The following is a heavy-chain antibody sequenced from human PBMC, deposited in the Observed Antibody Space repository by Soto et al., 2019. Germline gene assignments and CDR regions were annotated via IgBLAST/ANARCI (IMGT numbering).Heavy chain of an antibody. CDR1: GFTFSSYA. CDR3: AKPRFLEWSRPSDY. D-gene: IGHD3-3*01. Sequence: PGGSLRLSCAASGFTFSSYAMSWVRQAPGKGLEWVSAISGSGGSTYYADSVKGRFTISRDNSKNTLYLQMNSLRAEDTAVYYCAKPRFLEWSRPSDYWGQGTLVTVSS. CDR2: ISGSGGST. J-gene: IGHJ4*02. V-gene: IGHV3-23*01.